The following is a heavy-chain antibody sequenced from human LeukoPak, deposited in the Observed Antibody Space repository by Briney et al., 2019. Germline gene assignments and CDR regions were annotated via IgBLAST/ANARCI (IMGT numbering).Heavy chain of an antibody. V-gene: IGHV3-74*01. J-gene: IGHJ6*02. CDR3: ARDNGKYAMDV. D-gene: IGHD2-8*01. Sequence: GGSLRLSCAASGFTFSRHWMHWVRQAPGKGLVWVSHLTSDGSRPAYADSVKGRFTISRDNAKNTLYLQMNSLRAEDTAVYYCARDNGKYAMDVWGRGTTVTVSS. CDR2: LTSDGSRP. CDR1: GFTFSRHW.